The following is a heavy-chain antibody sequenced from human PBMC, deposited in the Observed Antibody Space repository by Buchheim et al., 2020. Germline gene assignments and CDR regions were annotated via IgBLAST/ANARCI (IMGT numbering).Heavy chain of an antibody. CDR3: ARDCTTDLGYYYYMDV. V-gene: IGHV3-7*01. D-gene: IGHD2-8*01. CDR2: IKQDGSEK. J-gene: IGHJ6*03. CDR1: EFTFSSYW. Sequence: EVQLVESGGGLVQPGGSLRLSCAASEFTFSSYWMSWVRQAPGKGLEWVANIKQDGSEKYYVDSVKGRFTISRDNAKNSLYLQMNSLRAEDTAVYYCARDCTTDLGYYYYMDVWGKGTT.